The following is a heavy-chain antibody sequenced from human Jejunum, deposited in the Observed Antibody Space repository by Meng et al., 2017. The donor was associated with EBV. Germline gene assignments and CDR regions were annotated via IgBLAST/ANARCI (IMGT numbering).Heavy chain of an antibody. Sequence: QVQLVQSGAEVKKPGASVKVSGNTSGFSFAGYYIHLVRQAPGQGLQWMGRINPNNGGTDYAQNFQGRVSMTGDTSVSTVYMELTGLRPDDTAIYFCARGGRTNTALGYTRYFDYWGQGSPVTVAS. CDR3: ARGGRTNTALGYTRYFDY. D-gene: IGHD5-18*01. V-gene: IGHV1-2*06. CDR2: INPNNGGT. CDR1: GFSFAGYY. J-gene: IGHJ4*02.